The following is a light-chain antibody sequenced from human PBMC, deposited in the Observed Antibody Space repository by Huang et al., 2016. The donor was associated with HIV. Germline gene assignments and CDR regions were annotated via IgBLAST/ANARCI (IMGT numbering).Light chain of an antibody. CDR1: QSISSN. CDR2: AAS. CDR3: QQSYRTPYT. J-gene: IGKJ2*01. V-gene: IGKV1-39*01. Sequence: DIQMTQSPSSMSASVGDRVTITCRASQSISSNLNWYQQKPGKAPNLLISAASSLQSGGPSRFSGNGSGTDFTLTIRSLQPEDFARYYCQQSYRTPYTFGQGTKLEIK.